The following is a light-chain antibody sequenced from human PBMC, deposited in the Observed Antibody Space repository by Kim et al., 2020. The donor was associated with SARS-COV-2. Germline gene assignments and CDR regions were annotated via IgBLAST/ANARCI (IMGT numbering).Light chain of an antibody. J-gene: IGLJ3*02. CDR1: SGNSSYA. Sequence: ASVKLTCTLSSGNSSYAIAWHQQQPEKGPRYLMKLNSDGSSSKGDGNPDRFSGSSSGAERYLTISSLQSEDEADYYCQTWGTGIRVFGGGTKVTVL. CDR2: LNSDGSS. CDR3: QTWGTGIRV. V-gene: IGLV4-69*01.